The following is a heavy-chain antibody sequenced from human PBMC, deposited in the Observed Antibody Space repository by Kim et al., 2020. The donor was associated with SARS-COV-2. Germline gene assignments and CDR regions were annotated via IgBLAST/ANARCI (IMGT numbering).Heavy chain of an antibody. Sequence: ASVKVSCKASGYTFTGYYMHWVRQAPGQGLEWMGWINPNSGGTNYAQKFQGWVTMTRDTSISTAYMELSRLRSDDTAVYYCARDGAWAAAGSMARYYYGMDVWGQGTTVTVSS. CDR3: ARDGAWAAAGSMARYYYGMDV. V-gene: IGHV1-2*04. CDR1: GYTFTGYY. D-gene: IGHD6-13*01. CDR2: INPNSGGT. J-gene: IGHJ6*02.